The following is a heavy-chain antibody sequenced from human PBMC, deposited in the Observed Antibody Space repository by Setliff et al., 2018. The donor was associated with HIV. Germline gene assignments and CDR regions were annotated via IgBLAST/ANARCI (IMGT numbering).Heavy chain of an antibody. J-gene: IGHJ4*02. D-gene: IGHD3-10*01. V-gene: IGHV1-69-2*01. CDR1: GYTFNNYG. CDR2: VDPENGKT. CDR3: STNKWPMIRGVTAFDH. Sequence: ASVKVSCKASGYTFNNYGISWVRQAPGKGLVYMGRVDPENGKTIYAEKFQGRLTITADTSTDTGYMELSSLTSHDTALYYCSTNKWPMIRGVTAFDHWGPGTLVTVSS.